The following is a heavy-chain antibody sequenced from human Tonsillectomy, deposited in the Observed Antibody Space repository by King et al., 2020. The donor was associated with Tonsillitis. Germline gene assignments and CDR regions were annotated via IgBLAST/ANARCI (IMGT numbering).Heavy chain of an antibody. CDR1: GFAFESYG. CDR3: ARETARSGWYADY. CDR2: IWYDGSDK. D-gene: IGHD6-19*01. Sequence: VQLVESGGGVVQPGRSLGLSCAASGFAFESYGMHWVRQAPGKGLEWGAVIWYDGSDKYYADSVGGRFTISRDNSMSTVYLQMSSLSVEDTAVYYCARETARSGWYADYWGQGTLVTVSS. J-gene: IGHJ4*02. V-gene: IGHV3-33*01.